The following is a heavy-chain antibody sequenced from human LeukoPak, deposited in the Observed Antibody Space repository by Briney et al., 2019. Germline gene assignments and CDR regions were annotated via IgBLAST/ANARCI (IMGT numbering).Heavy chain of an antibody. CDR1: GYTFTGYY. Sequence: ASVKVSCKASGYTFTGYYMHWVRQAPGQGLEWMGRINPNSGGTNYAQKFQGRVTMTRDTSISTAYMELSRLRSDDTAVYSCARGIETYYDSSGYPGYWGQGTLVTVSS. J-gene: IGHJ4*02. CDR2: INPNSGGT. CDR3: ARGIETYYDSSGYPGY. D-gene: IGHD3-22*01. V-gene: IGHV1-2*06.